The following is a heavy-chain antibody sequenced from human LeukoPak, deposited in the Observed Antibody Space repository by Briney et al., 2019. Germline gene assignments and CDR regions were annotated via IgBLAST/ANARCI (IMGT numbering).Heavy chain of an antibody. CDR3: ARYCSGGNCYSGLVY. D-gene: IGHD2-15*01. Sequence: GGSLRLSCAASGFTFSDYYMSWIRQAPGKGLEWVSYISSSSSYTNYADSVKGRFTISRDNAKNSLYLQMNNLRAEDTAVYYCARYCSGGNCYSGLVYGGQGTLVAVSS. CDR1: GFTFSDYY. V-gene: IGHV3-11*03. J-gene: IGHJ4*02. CDR2: ISSSSSYT.